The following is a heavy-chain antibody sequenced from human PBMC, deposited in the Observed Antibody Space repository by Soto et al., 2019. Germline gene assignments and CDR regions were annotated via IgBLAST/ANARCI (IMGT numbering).Heavy chain of an antibody. CDR1: GGSISSYY. V-gene: IGHV4-59*01. CDR3: ARGRSFGDGYR. D-gene: IGHD3-3*01. Sequence: QVQLQESGPGLVKPSETLSLTCTVSGGSISSYYWSWIRQPPGKGLEWIGYIYYSGSTNYNPSLKIRVTISVDTSKNQFSLKLSAVTAADTAVYYCARGRSFGDGYRWGQGTLVTVSS. J-gene: IGHJ4*02. CDR2: IYYSGST.